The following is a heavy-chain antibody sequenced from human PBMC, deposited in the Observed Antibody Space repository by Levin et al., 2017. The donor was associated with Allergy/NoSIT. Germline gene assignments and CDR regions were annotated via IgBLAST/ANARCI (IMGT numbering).Heavy chain of an antibody. D-gene: IGHD7-27*01. J-gene: IGHJ4*02. CDR1: GGSFSGYY. CDR2: INHSGST. CDR3: ARGVAGTITGVYYFDY. V-gene: IGHV4-34*01. Sequence: SETLSLTCAVYGGSFSGYYWSWIRQPPGKGLEWIGEINHSGSTNYNPSLKSRVTISVDTSKNQFSLKLSSVTAADTAVYYCARGVAGTITGVYYFDYWGQGTLVTVSS.